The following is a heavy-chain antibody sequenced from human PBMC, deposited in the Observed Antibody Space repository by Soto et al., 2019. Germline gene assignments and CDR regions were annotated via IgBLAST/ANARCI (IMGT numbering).Heavy chain of an antibody. CDR2: IYTSGST. Sequence: PSETRSLPCTGSGGSISSDYCSWVHLPTGKGLEWIGRIYTSGSTNYNPSLKSRVTMSVDTSKNQFSLKLSSVTAADTAVYYCAREPRDIVVVPASQYGMDVWGQGTTVP. V-gene: IGHV4-4*07. D-gene: IGHD2-2*01. CDR1: GGSISSDY. J-gene: IGHJ6*02. CDR3: AREPRDIVVVPASQYGMDV.